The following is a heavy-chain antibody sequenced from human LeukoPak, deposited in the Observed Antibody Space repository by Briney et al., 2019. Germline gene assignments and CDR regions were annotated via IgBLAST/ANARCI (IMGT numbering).Heavy chain of an antibody. V-gene: IGHV1-2*02. Sequence: ASVKVSCKASGYTFTGYYMHWVRQAPGQGLEWMGWINPNSGGTNYAQKFQGRVTMTRDTSISTAYMELSRLRSDDTAVHYCARDFWSGYYPYYYYGMDVWGQGTTVTVSS. J-gene: IGHJ6*02. D-gene: IGHD3-3*01. CDR3: ARDFWSGYYPYYYYGMDV. CDR1: GYTFTGYY. CDR2: INPNSGGT.